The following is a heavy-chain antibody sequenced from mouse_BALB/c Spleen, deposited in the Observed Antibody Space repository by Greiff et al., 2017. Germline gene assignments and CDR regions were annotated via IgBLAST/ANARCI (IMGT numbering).Heavy chain of an antibody. J-gene: IGHJ2*01. V-gene: IGHV1-7*01. D-gene: IGHD2-1*01. CDR1: GYTFTSYW. Sequence: VKLMESGAELAKPGASVKMSCKASGYTFTSYWMHWVKQRPGQGLEWIGYINPSTGYTEYNQKFKDKATLTADKSSSTAYMQLSSLTSEDSAVYYCARSYGNYGGAFDYWGQGTTLTVSS. CDR3: ARSYGNYGGAFDY. CDR2: INPSTGYT.